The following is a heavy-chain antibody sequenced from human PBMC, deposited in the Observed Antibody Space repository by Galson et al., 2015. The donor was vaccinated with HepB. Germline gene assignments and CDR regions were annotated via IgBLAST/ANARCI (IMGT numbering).Heavy chain of an antibody. CDR3: AREVTTYAFDI. J-gene: IGHJ3*02. CDR2: ISSSGNSI. Sequence: SLGLSCAASGFTFSSYEMNWVRQAPGKGLEWVSYISSSGNSIYYADSVKGRFTISRDNAKSSLHLQMNSLRADDTAVYYCAREVTTYAFDIWGQGTVVTVSS. V-gene: IGHV3-48*03. CDR1: GFTFSSYE. D-gene: IGHD4-17*01.